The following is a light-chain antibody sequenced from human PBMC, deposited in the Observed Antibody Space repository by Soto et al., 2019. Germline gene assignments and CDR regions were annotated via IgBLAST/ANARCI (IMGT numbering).Light chain of an antibody. CDR1: SSDIGGSTS. CDR2: DVN. Sequence: QSVLTQPRSVSGSPGQSVTISCTGTSSDIGGSTSVSWYQQHPSKAPKLLIYDVNKWPSGVPDRFSGSKSGNTASLTISGLQAEDEADYYCCSYAGRYTWVFGGGTKLTVL. CDR3: CSYAGRYTWV. V-gene: IGLV2-11*01. J-gene: IGLJ3*02.